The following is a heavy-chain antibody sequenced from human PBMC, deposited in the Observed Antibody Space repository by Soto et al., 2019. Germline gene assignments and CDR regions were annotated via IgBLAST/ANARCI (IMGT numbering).Heavy chain of an antibody. Sequence: GASVKVSGKASGYTFTSYYMHWVRQAPGQGLEWMGWINPKNGATKYAQKFQGRVIMTSDTSISTAYMDLGSLSSDDTAVYYCARDVLCASNPCRHNWFDSWGQGTRVTVSS. CDR3: ARDVLCASNPCRHNWFDS. V-gene: IGHV1-2*02. D-gene: IGHD4-4*01. CDR1: GYTFTSYY. CDR2: INPKNGAT. J-gene: IGHJ5*01.